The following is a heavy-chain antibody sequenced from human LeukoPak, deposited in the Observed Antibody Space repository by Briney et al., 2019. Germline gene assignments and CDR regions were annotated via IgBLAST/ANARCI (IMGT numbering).Heavy chain of an antibody. J-gene: IGHJ4*02. Sequence: ASVKVSCKVSGYTFTDYFMHWVRQAPGQGLEWMGWINPNSGDTNYAQKFQGRVTMTRDTSITTAYMELSRLRSDDTALYYCARDGGLDYWGQGTLVTVSS. D-gene: IGHD3-16*01. CDR2: INPNSGDT. CDR1: GYTFTDYF. V-gene: IGHV1-2*02. CDR3: ARDGGLDY.